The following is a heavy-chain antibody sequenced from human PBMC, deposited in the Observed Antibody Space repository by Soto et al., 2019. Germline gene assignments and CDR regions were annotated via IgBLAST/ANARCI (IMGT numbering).Heavy chain of an antibody. CDR1: GLTFGNYE. CDR2: ISSSGSTI. Sequence: PGGPLSLSCASAGLTFGNYEMNLVRQAPGKGLEWVSYISSSGSTISYADSVKDRFTISRDNAKDSLYLQMKSLRAEDTAVYYCARVPTYYSPYYSYAMDVWGQGTTVTGS. J-gene: IGHJ6*02. V-gene: IGHV3-48*03. D-gene: IGHD3-10*01. CDR3: ARVPTYYSPYYSYAMDV.